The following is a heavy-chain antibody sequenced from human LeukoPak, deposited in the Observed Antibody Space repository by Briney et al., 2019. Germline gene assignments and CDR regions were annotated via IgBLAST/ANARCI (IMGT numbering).Heavy chain of an antibody. CDR1: GFTFSTYW. D-gene: IGHD2-15*01. Sequence: GGSLRLSCTASGFTFSTYWMHWVRQAPGKGLVWVSLINSDGSYTDFADSVKGRFTISRDNAQSTLYLQMNSLRAEDTAVYYCATELRESGASSRNAFDIWGHGTVV. CDR2: INSDGSYT. J-gene: IGHJ3*02. CDR3: ATELRESGASSRNAFDI. V-gene: IGHV3-74*01.